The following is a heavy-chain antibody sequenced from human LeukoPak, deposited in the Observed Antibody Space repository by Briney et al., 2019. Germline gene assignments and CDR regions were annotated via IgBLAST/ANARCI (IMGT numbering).Heavy chain of an antibody. Sequence: GGSLRLSCAASGFTFSSYAMHWVRQAPGKGLEWVAVISYDGSNKYYADSVKGRFTISRDNSKNTLYLQMNSLRAEDTAVYYCARGAPSTIAAAAHYYYYSMDVWGQGTTVTVSS. V-gene: IGHV3-30*04. CDR3: ARGAPSTIAAAAHYYYYSMDV. CDR1: GFTFSSYA. CDR2: ISYDGSNK. J-gene: IGHJ6*02. D-gene: IGHD6-13*01.